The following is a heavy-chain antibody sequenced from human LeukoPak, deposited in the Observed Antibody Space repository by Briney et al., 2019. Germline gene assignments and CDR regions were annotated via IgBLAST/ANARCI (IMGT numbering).Heavy chain of an antibody. D-gene: IGHD1-26*01. CDR3: ARGQSYYPY. CDR2: IYSGGST. CDR1: GFTVSSSH. Sequence: GGSLRLSCAASGFTVSSSHMTWVRQALGKGLECVSLIYSGGSTYYSDSVKGRFTISRDNSKNTLYLHMNSLRAEDTAVYYCARGQSYYPYWGQGTLVTVSS. V-gene: IGHV3-66*01. J-gene: IGHJ4*02.